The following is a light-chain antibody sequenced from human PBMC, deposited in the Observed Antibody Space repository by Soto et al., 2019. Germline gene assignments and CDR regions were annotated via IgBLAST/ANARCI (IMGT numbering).Light chain of an antibody. CDR3: QQSHSTPPT. CDR2: AAS. V-gene: IGKV1-39*01. Sequence: DIQITQSPSSLSSSVGDRVTITCLASQSISSYLNWYQQKPGKAPKLLIYAASSLQSGVPSRFSGSGSGTDFTLTISSLQPEDFATYYCQQSHSTPPTFGGGTKVDIK. J-gene: IGKJ4*01. CDR1: QSISSY.